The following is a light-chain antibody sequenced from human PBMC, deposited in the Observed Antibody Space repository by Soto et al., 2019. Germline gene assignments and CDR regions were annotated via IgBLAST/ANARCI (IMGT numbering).Light chain of an antibody. CDR3: QQYNNWPRT. CDR1: QSVSSN. Sequence: EIVMTQSPATLSVSPGESATLSCRASQSVSSNLVWYQQKPGQTPRLLIHGASTRATDIPARFSGSGSGTEFTLTISSLQSEDFGVYYCQQYNNWPRTFGQGTKVEIK. CDR2: GAS. J-gene: IGKJ1*01. V-gene: IGKV3-15*01.